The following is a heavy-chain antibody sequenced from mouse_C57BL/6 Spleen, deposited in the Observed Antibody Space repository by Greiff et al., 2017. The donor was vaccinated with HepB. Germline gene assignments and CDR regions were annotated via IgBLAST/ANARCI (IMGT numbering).Heavy chain of an antibody. CDR1: GYTFTSYW. D-gene: IGHD2-4*01. V-gene: IGHV1-61*01. J-gene: IGHJ4*01. CDR3: ARKGLYYDYDDGAERGGDAMDY. Sequence: QVQLQQPGAELVRPGSSVKLSCKASGYTFTSYWMDWVKQRPGQGLEWIGNIYPSDSETHYNQKFKDKATLTVDKSSSTAYMQLSSLTSEDSAVYYCARKGLYYDYDDGAERGGDAMDYWGQGTSVTVSS. CDR2: IYPSDSET.